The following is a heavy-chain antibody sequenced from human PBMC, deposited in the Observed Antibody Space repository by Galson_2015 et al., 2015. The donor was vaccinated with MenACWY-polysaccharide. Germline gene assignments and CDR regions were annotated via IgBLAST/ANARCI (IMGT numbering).Heavy chain of an antibody. Sequence: SLRLSCAASGFTFSSHGMHRVRQAPGKGLEWVAVIWYDGSNKYYADSVKGRFTFSRDNSKNTLYLQMNSLRAEDTAVYYCVRDRSMAYFDYWGQGALVIVSS. J-gene: IGHJ4*02. CDR1: GFTFSSHG. V-gene: IGHV3-33*01. CDR3: VRDRSMAYFDY. CDR2: IWYDGSNK. D-gene: IGHD2/OR15-2a*01.